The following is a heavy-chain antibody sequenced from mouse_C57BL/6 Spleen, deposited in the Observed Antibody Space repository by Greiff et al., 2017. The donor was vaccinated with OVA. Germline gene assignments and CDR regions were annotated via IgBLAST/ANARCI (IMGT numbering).Heavy chain of an antibody. V-gene: IGHV2-2*01. CDR3: ARKGGNWYFDV. CDR2: IWSGGST. Sequence: VQLVESGPGLVQPSQSLSITCTVSGFSLTSYGVHWVRQSPGKGLEWLGVIWSGGSTDYNAAFISRLSISKDNSKIQVFFKMNSLQADDTAIYYCARKGGNWYFDVWGTGTTVTVSS. J-gene: IGHJ1*03. CDR1: GFSLTSYG.